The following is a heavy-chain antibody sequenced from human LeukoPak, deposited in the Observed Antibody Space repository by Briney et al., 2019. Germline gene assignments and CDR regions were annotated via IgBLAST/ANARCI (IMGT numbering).Heavy chain of an antibody. J-gene: IGHJ4*02. V-gene: IGHV1-69*04. CDR2: IIPILGIA. CDR1: GGTFSSYA. D-gene: IGHD4-23*01. CDR3: ARGTHDYGVNDY. Sequence: GSSVKVSCKASGGTFSSYAISWVRQAPGQGLEWMGRIIPILGIANYAQKFQGRVTITADKSTSTAYMELSSLRSEDTAVYYCARGTHDYGVNDYWGQGTLVTVSS.